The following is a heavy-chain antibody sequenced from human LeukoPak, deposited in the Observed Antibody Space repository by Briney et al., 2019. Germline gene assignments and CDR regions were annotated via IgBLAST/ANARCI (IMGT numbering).Heavy chain of an antibody. D-gene: IGHD5-18*01. Sequence: GGSLRLSCAASGFTFSSYSMNWVRQAPGKGLEWFSSISSSSSYIYYADSVKGRFTISRDNAKNSLYLQMNSLRAEDTAVYYCARVSVDTAMVTPSGFDYWGQGTLVTVSP. J-gene: IGHJ4*02. CDR3: ARVSVDTAMVTPSGFDY. V-gene: IGHV3-21*01. CDR2: ISSSSSYI. CDR1: GFTFSSYS.